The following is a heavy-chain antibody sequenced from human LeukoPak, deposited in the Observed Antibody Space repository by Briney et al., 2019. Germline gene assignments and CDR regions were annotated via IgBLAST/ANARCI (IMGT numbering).Heavy chain of an antibody. CDR2: ISYDGSNK. D-gene: IGHD3-10*01. J-gene: IGHJ5*02. V-gene: IGHV3-30*18. CDR3: AKFRGYYGSGSRDWFDP. CDR1: GFTFSSYG. Sequence: RAGGSLRLSCAASGFTFSSYGMHWVRQAPGKGLEWVAVISYDGSNKYYADSVKGRFTISSDNSKNTLYLQMNGLRAEDTAVYYCAKFRGYYGSGSRDWFDPWGQGTLVTVSS.